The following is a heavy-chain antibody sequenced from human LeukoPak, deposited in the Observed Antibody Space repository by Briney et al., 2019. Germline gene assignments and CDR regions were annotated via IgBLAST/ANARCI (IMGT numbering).Heavy chain of an antibody. D-gene: IGHD3-10*01. CDR1: GFTFSSYA. V-gene: IGHV3-30-3*01. J-gene: IGHJ4*02. CDR2: ISYDGSNK. Sequence: SGRSLRLSCAASGFTFSSYAMHWVRQAPGKGLEWVAVISYDGSNKFYADSVKGRFTLSSDNSKNTLYLQMNSLRIEDTAVYYCGRGSVGFGELNYWGQGTLVTVSS. CDR3: GRGSVGFGELNY.